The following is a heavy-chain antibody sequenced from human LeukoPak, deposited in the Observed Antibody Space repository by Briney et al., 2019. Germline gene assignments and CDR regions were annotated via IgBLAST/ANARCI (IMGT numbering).Heavy chain of an antibody. V-gene: IGHV3-30-3*01. CDR3: ARSSAPFEYSSSSDFDY. CDR1: GFTFSSYA. D-gene: IGHD6-6*01. Sequence: GGSLRLSCAASGFTFSSYAMHWVRQAPGKGLEWVAVISYDGSNKYYEDSVKGRFTISRGNSKNTLYLQMNSLRAEDTAVYYCARSSAPFEYSSSSDFDYWGQGTLVTVSS. J-gene: IGHJ4*02. CDR2: ISYDGSNK.